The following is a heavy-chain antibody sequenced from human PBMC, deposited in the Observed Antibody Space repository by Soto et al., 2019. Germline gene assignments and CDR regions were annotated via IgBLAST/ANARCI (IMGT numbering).Heavy chain of an antibody. J-gene: IGHJ4*02. CDR2: IYSGGST. D-gene: IGHD3-22*01. CDR1: GFTVSRNY. CDR3: ARAKEYYDSSGYYPNFDY. Sequence: GGSLRLSCAASGFTVSRNYMSWVRQAPGKGLEWVSVIYSGGSTYYADSVKGRFTISRDNSKNTLYLQMNSLRAEDTAVYYCARAKEYYDSSGYYPNFDYWGQGTLVTVSS. V-gene: IGHV3-66*01.